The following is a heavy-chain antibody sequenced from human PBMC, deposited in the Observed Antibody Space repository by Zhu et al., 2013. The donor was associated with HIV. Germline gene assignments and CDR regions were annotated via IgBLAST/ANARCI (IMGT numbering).Heavy chain of an antibody. CDR2: IIPIFGTA. J-gene: IGHJ4*02. V-gene: IGHV1-69*01. Sequence: QVQLVQSGAEVKKPGSSVKVSCKASGGTFSSYAISWVRQAPGQGLEWMGGIIPIFGTANYAQKFQGRVTITADESTSTAYMELSSLRSEDTAVYYCARDVNYYGSGSYHGGGYWGQGTLVTVSS. D-gene: IGHD3-10*01. CDR1: GGTFSSYA. CDR3: ARDVNYYGSGSYHGGGY.